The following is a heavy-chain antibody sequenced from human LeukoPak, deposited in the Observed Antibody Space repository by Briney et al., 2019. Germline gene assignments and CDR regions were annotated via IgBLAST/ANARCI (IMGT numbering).Heavy chain of an antibody. CDR1: GYTFTSYD. Sequence: ASVKVSCKASGYTFTSYDINWVRQATGQGLEWMGWMNPNSGNTGYAQKFQGRVTMTRNTSISTAYMELSSLRSEDTAVYYCARDSSMITFGGDPGAFDIWGQGTMVTVSS. CDR3: ARDSSMITFGGDPGAFDI. J-gene: IGHJ3*02. CDR2: MNPNSGNT. D-gene: IGHD3-16*01. V-gene: IGHV1-8*01.